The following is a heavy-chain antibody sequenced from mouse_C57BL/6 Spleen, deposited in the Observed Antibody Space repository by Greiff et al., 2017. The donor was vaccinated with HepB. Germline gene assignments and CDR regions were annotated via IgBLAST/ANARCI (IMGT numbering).Heavy chain of an antibody. D-gene: IGHD1-1*01. CDR3: TREEITTVVDY. CDR1: GYTFTDYE. J-gene: IGHJ2*01. V-gene: IGHV1-15*01. Sequence: QVQLKESGAELVRPGASVTLSCKASGYTFTDYEMHWVKQTPVHGLEWIGAIDPETGGTAYNQKFKGKAILTADKSSSTAYMELRSLTSEDSAVYYCTREEITTVVDYWGQGTTLTVSS. CDR2: IDPETGGT.